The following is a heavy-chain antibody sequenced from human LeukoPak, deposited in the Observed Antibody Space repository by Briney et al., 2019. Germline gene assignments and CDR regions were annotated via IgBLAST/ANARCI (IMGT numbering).Heavy chain of an antibody. CDR3: ARPVSYGDFAVDY. Sequence: PGGSLRLSCAASGFTFSNYAMNWVRQAPGKGLEWVSYISSSSKIIRYADSVKGRFTISRDNAKNSLFLQMNSLRDEDTAVYYCARPVSYGDFAVDYWGQGTLVTVSS. D-gene: IGHD4-17*01. V-gene: IGHV3-48*02. J-gene: IGHJ4*02. CDR1: GFTFSNYA. CDR2: ISSSSKII.